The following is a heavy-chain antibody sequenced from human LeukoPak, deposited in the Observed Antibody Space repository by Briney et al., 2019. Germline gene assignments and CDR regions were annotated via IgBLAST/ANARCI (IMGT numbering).Heavy chain of an antibody. CDR2: INPSGGST. CDR1: GYTFTSYF. Sequence: ASVKVSCKASGYTFTSYFMHWVRQAPGQGLEWMGIINPSGGSTTYAQKFQGRVTMTRDTSTSTVHMELSSLRSEDTAVYYCAKTGNSMTTGTADPWGQGTLVTVSS. V-gene: IGHV1-46*03. D-gene: IGHD2/OR15-2a*01. J-gene: IGHJ5*02. CDR3: AKTGNSMTTGTADP.